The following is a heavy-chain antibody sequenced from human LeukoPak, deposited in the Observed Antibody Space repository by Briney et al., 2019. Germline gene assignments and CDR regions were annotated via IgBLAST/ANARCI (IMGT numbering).Heavy chain of an antibody. CDR1: GGSFSGYY. CDR3: ARGGWLRWFDP. Sequence: SETLSLTCAVYGGSFSGYYWSWIRQPPGKGLEWIGEINHSGSINYNPSLKSRVTISVDTSKNQFSLKLSSVTAADTAVYYCARGGWLRWFDPWGQGTLVTVSS. J-gene: IGHJ5*02. CDR2: INHSGSI. V-gene: IGHV4-34*01. D-gene: IGHD2-15*01.